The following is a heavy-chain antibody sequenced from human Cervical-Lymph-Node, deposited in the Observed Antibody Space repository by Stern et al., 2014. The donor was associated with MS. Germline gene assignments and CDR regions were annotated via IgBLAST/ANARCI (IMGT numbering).Heavy chain of an antibody. CDR2: ISLGDSET. CDR3: ARLPDSGGWYGIWYFDL. CDR1: GYRFTRDW. V-gene: IGHV5-51*03. J-gene: IGHJ2*01. Sequence: EDQLVASGAEVKKPGESLKISCKGSGYRFTRDWIGWGRQTPGKGLEWMGIISLGDSETRYSPSFQGQVTISADKSISTAYLQWSSLKASDTAMYYCARLPDSGGWYGIWYFDLWGRGTLVTVSS. D-gene: IGHD6-19*01.